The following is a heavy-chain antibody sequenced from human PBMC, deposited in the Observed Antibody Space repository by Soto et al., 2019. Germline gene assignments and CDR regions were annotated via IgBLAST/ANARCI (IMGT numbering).Heavy chain of an antibody. V-gene: IGHV1-18*01. Sequence: QAQLVQSGGEMKKAGASVKVSCKASGYTFTTYGITWVRQAPGQSLDWMGWINPLKGDTKSAANFQDRVTMTTDTSTRTAYMELRSLRSDDTAVYYCARVKVPAAVLGACDVWGQGTLVTVSS. CDR1: GYTFTTYG. J-gene: IGHJ3*01. CDR3: ARVKVPAAVLGACDV. CDR2: INPLKGDT. D-gene: IGHD2-2*01.